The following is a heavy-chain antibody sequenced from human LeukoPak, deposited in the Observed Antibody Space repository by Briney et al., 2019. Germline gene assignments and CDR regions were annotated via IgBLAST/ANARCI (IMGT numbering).Heavy chain of an antibody. D-gene: IGHD3-10*02. V-gene: IGHV3-48*03. Sequence: GGSLRLSCAASGFTFSSYEMKGVRQAPGKGGEGVSAISGSGGSTFYGDSVRGGFKISREKAKNSLYLQMNSLRAEDTAVYYCAELGITMIGGVWGKGTTVTISS. CDR3: AELGITMIGGV. J-gene: IGHJ6*04. CDR2: ISGSGGST. CDR1: GFTFSSYE.